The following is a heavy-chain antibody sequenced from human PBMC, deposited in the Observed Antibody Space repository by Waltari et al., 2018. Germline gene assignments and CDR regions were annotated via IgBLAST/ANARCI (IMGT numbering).Heavy chain of an antibody. V-gene: IGHV4-30-2*01. CDR3: ASYGGNSYYYYMDV. CDR2: IYLSGST. Sequence: QLQLQESGSGLVKPSQTLSLPCAVSGGSISSGGYSWSWIRQPPGKGLEWIGYIYLSGSTYYNPSLKSRVTISVDRSKNQFSLKLSSVTAADTAVYYCASYGGNSYYYYMDVWGKGTTVTVSS. CDR1: GGSISSGGYS. D-gene: IGHD4-17*01. J-gene: IGHJ6*03.